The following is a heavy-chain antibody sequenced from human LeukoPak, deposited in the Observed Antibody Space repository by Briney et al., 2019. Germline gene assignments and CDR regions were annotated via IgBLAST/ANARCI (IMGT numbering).Heavy chain of an antibody. V-gene: IGHV3-23*01. CDR1: GFTFSSYG. CDR2: ITGSGGNT. Sequence: GGSLRLSCAASGFTFSSYGMSWVRQDPAKGLEWVSSITGSGGNTYYADSVKGRFTISRDNSKNTLYLQMNSLRTEDTAVYYCARGGSYFDISGYYFYWGQGTLVTVSS. D-gene: IGHD3-22*01. CDR3: ARGGSYFDISGYYFY. J-gene: IGHJ4*02.